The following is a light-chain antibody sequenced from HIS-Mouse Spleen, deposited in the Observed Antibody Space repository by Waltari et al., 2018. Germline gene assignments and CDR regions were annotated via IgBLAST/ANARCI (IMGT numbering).Light chain of an antibody. Sequence: QSVLTQPPSASGTPGQRVTISCSGSSSNSCSNYVYWYQQLPGTAPKLLIYRNNQRPSGVPDRFSGSKSGTSASLAISGLRSEDEADYYCAAWDDSLSGWVFGGGTKLTVL. CDR3: AAWDDSLSGWV. V-gene: IGLV1-47*01. J-gene: IGLJ3*02. CDR1: SSNSCSNY. CDR2: RNN.